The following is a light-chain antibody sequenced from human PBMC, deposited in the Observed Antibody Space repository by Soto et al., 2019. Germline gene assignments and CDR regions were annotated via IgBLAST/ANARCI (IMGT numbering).Light chain of an antibody. CDR1: SSNIGSKT. J-gene: IGLJ2*01. CDR3: AAWDDSLNGVV. Sequence: QSVLTQPPSASGTPGQRVTISCSGSSSNIGSKTVNWYQQLPGTAPKLLIYSNNNRPSGVPDRFSGSKSGTSASLAISGLQSEDEGDYYWAAWDDSLNGVVFGGGTKLTVL. CDR2: SNN. V-gene: IGLV1-44*01.